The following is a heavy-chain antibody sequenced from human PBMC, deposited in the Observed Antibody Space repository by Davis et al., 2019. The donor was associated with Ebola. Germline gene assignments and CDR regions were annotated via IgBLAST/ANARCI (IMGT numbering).Heavy chain of an antibody. CDR3: AKGSGDIGCYYYGMDV. Sequence: PSETLSLTCTVSGGPISPYYWSWIRQPAGKGLDWIVRIYISGSTHYNPSLTSRVTMSADTSKNLLSLKLSSVTAADTGVYYCAKGSGDIGCYYYGMDVWGQGTTVTVSS. CDR1: GGPISPYY. J-gene: IGHJ6*02. CDR2: IYISGST. V-gene: IGHV4-4*07. D-gene: IGHD2-15*01.